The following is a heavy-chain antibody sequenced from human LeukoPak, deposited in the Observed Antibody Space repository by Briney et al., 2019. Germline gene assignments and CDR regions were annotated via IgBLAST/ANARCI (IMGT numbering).Heavy chain of an antibody. CDR1: GFTFSSYG. D-gene: IGHD6-13*01. Sequence: GGSLRLSCAASGFTFSSYGMHWVRQAPGKGLEWVAVISYDGSNKYYADSVKGRFTISRDNSKNTLYLQMNSLRAADTAVYYCAKVYSSSWYDAFDIWGQGTMVTVSS. CDR2: ISYDGSNK. CDR3: AKVYSSSWYDAFDI. V-gene: IGHV3-30*18. J-gene: IGHJ3*02.